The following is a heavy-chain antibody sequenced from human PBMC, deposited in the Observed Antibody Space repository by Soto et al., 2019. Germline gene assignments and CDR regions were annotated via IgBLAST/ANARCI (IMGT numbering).Heavy chain of an antibody. Sequence: GASVKVSCKASGGTFSSYTISWVRQAPGQGLEWMGRIIPILGIANYAQKFQGRVTITADKSTSTAYMELSSLRSEDTAVYYCARGRPITHYYDSSGYYDYWGQGSLVTVSS. J-gene: IGHJ4*02. D-gene: IGHD3-22*01. V-gene: IGHV1-69*02. CDR3: ARGRPITHYYDSSGYYDY. CDR2: IIPILGIA. CDR1: GGTFSSYT.